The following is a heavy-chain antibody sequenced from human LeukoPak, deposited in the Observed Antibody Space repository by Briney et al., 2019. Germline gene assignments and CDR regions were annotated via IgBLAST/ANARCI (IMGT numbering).Heavy chain of an antibody. CDR3: ARDREYQLLELDY. V-gene: IGHV4-39*07. CDR2: IYYRGSA. D-gene: IGHD2-2*01. J-gene: IGHJ4*02. Sequence: SETLSLTCTVSGGSISSSNYYWGWIRQPPGKGLEWIGSIYYRGSAYYNPSLKSRVTISVDTSKNQFSLKLSSVTAADTAVYYCARDREYQLLELDYWGQGTLVTVSP. CDR1: GGSISSSNYY.